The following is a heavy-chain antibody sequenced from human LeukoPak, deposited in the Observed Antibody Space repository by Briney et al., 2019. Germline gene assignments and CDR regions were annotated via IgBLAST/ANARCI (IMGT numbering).Heavy chain of an antibody. J-gene: IGHJ3*02. D-gene: IGHD6-13*01. CDR3: AVVGYSSSWSGIGAFDI. Sequence: GASVKVSCKASGYIFTSYYIHWVRQAPGQGLEWMGVINPSGDTTTYAQKFQGRVTMTRDMSTSTVYMELSSLRSEDTAVYYCAVVGYSSSWSGIGAFDIWGQGTMVTVSS. CDR2: INPSGDTT. CDR1: GYIFTSYY. V-gene: IGHV1-46*01.